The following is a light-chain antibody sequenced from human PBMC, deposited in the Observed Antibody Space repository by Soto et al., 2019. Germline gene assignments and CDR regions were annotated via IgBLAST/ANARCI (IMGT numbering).Light chain of an antibody. V-gene: IGLV2-8*01. CDR2: EVS. J-gene: IGLJ2*01. CDR1: SSDVGVYNY. CDR3: SSYAGINSFVV. Sequence: QSVLTQPPSASGSPGQSGTISCTGTSSDVGVYNYVSWYQHHPGKAPKLMIYEVSKRPSGVPDRFSGSKSGNTASLTVSGLQAEDEADYYCSSYAGINSFVVFGGGTKLTVL.